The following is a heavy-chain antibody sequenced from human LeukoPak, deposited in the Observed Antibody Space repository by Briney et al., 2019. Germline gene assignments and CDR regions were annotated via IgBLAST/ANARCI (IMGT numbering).Heavy chain of an antibody. Sequence: GASVKVSCKASGYTFTSYGISWVRQAPGQGLEWMGWISAYNGNTNYAQKLQGRVTMTTDASTSTAYMELRSLRSDDTAVYYCARWYGDYARYYYMDVWGKGTTVTVSS. D-gene: IGHD4-17*01. CDR1: GYTFTSYG. V-gene: IGHV1-18*01. J-gene: IGHJ6*03. CDR3: ARWYGDYARYYYMDV. CDR2: ISAYNGNT.